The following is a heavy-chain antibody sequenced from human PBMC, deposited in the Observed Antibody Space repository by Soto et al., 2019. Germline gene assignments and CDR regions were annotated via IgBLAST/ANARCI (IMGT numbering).Heavy chain of an antibody. CDR1: GGSFSGYY. J-gene: IGHJ5*02. D-gene: IGHD6-19*01. V-gene: IGHV4-34*01. CDR2: INHSGST. CDR3: ARGAVAAHLNWFDP. Sequence: KASETLSLTCAVYGGSFSGYYWSWIRQPPGKGLEWIGEINHSGSTNYNPSLKSRVTISVDTSKNQFSLKLSSVTAADTAVYYCARGAVAAHLNWFDPWGQGTLVTVSS.